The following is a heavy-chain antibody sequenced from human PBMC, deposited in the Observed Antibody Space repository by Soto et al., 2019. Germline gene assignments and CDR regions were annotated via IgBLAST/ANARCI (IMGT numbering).Heavy chain of an antibody. CDR3: AILGTYYFDNSDNYFDF. V-gene: IGHV1-3*05. CDR2: INAGNGNT. CDR1: GYPLTRYS. D-gene: IGHD3-22*01. J-gene: IGHJ4*02. Sequence: QVQLVQSGAEEMKPGASVKVSCKASGYPLTRYSIHWVRQAPGQRLEWMGWINAGNGNTKFSQKFQGRVTITRDTSASTAYMELRGLRSEDTAVYYCAILGTYYFDNSDNYFDFWGQGTLVTVSS.